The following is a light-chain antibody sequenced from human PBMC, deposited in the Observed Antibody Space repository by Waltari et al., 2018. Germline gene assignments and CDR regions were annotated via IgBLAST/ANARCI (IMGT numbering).Light chain of an antibody. CDR3: QSYDSSRGGSV. V-gene: IGLV1-40*01. CDR2: VYS. J-gene: IGLJ2*01. Sequence: YQRLPGTAPKRLVYVYSKLPSGVPVRFSGSKSGTSAALALTVSQAEDEAGDYCQSYDSSRGGSVFGGGTKLTVL.